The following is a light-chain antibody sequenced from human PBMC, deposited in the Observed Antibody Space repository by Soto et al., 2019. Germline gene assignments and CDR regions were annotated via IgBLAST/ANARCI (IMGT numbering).Light chain of an antibody. J-gene: IGLJ2*01. CDR2: GNI. CDR1: SSNIGAGYD. Sequence: QSVLTQPPSVSGAPARRVTISCTGSSSNIGAGYDVHWYQQRPGTAPKLLIFGNINRPSGVPDRFSGSKSGTSASLAITGLQAEDEGDYYCSSYTSSNTLVFGGGTRSPS. CDR3: SSYTSSNTLV. V-gene: IGLV1-40*01.